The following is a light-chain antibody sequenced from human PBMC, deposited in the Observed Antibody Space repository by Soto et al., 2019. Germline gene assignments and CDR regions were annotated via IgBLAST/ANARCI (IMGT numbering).Light chain of an antibody. CDR2: DAS. J-gene: IGKJ1*01. CDR1: QSISSW. Sequence: DIQMTQSPSTLSASVGDRVTITCRASQSISSWLAWFQQKPGKAPKLLMYDASSLESGVPSRFSGSGSGTEFTLTISSLQPDDFATYYCQQYGTYFWTFGQGTKVDLK. CDR3: QQYGTYFWT. V-gene: IGKV1-5*01.